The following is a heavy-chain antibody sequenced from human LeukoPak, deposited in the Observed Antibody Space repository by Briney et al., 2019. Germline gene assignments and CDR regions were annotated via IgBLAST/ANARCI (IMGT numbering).Heavy chain of an antibody. CDR2: IYSGGST. D-gene: IGHD2-21*02. V-gene: IGHV3-53*01. Sequence: SGGSRRLSCAASGFTVSGNYMSWVRQAPGKGLEWVSVIYSGGSTYYADSVKGRFTISRDNSKNTLYLQMNSLRAEDTAVYYCATDGTYCGGDCYTPEYYYGMDVWGQGTTVTVSS. J-gene: IGHJ6*02. CDR1: GFTVSGNY. CDR3: ATDGTYCGGDCYTPEYYYGMDV.